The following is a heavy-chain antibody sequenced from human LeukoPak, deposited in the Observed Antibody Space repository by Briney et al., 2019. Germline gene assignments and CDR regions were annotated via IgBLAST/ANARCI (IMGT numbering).Heavy chain of an antibody. CDR3: ARSRVGYCTGGVCPWYFDL. CDR1: GGSISSYY. V-gene: IGHV4-4*07. J-gene: IGHJ2*01. CDR2: IYTSGST. Sequence: PSETLSLTCTVSGGSISSYYWSWIRQPAGKGLEWIGRIYTSGSTNYNPSLKSRVTTSVDTSKNQFSLKLSSVTAADTAVYYCARSRVGYCTGGVCPWYFDLWGRGTLVTVSS. D-gene: IGHD2-8*02.